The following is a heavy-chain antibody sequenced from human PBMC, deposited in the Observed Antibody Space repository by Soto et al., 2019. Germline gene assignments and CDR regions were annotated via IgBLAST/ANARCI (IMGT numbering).Heavy chain of an antibody. D-gene: IGHD3-9*01. Sequence: RLSCTASGSTFGDYAMSWFRQAPGKGLEWVGFIRSKAYGGTTEYAASVKGRFTISRDDSKSIAYLQMNSLKTEDTAVYYCTRDLTYYDILTGYYSYGMDVWGQGTTVTVSS. CDR2: IRSKAYGGTT. V-gene: IGHV3-49*03. CDR3: TRDLTYYDILTGYYSYGMDV. CDR1: GSTFGDYA. J-gene: IGHJ6*02.